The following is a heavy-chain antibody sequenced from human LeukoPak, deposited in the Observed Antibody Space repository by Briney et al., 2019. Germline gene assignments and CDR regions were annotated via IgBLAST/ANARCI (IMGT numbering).Heavy chain of an antibody. J-gene: IGHJ3*02. CDR3: ARSGTWQQLGAFGI. D-gene: IGHD5-24*01. CDR2: IYYSGST. V-gene: IGHV4-39*01. Sequence: SETLSLTCTVSGGSISSSSYYWGWIRQPPGKGLEWIGSIYYSGSTYYNPSLKSRVTISVDTSKNQFSLKLSSVTAADTAVYYCARSGTWQQLGAFGIWGQGMMVTVSS. CDR1: GGSISSSSYY.